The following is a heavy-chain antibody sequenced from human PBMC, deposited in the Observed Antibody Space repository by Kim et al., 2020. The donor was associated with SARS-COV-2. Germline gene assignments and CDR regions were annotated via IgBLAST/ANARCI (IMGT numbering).Heavy chain of an antibody. CDR1: GGSISSSSYY. V-gene: IGHV4-39*01. CDR3: ARLGDGCSRWLFDY. Sequence: SETLSLTCTVSGGSISSSSYYWGWIRQPPGKGLEWIGSIYYSGSTYSNPSLKSRVTISVDTSKNLFSLKLSSVTAADTAVYYCARLGDGCSRWLFDYWGQGTLVTVSS. J-gene: IGHJ4*02. CDR2: IYYSGST. D-gene: IGHD3-16*01.